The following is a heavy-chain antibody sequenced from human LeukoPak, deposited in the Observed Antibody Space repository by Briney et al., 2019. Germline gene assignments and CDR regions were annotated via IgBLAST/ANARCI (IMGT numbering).Heavy chain of an antibody. Sequence: GGSLRLSCATSGFTFSNAWMNWVRQAPGRGLEWVGRIASKTDGGTTDYAAPVKGRFTISRDDSKNTLFLQMNSLKTEDTAVYYCTTGIRGDCGQGTLVTVSS. V-gene: IGHV3-15*04. J-gene: IGHJ4*02. CDR3: TTGIRGD. CDR1: GFTFSNAW. CDR2: IASKTDGGTT.